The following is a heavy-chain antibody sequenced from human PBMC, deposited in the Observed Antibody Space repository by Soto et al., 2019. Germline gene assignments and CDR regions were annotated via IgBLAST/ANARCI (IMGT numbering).Heavy chain of an antibody. CDR1: GYTFTSYG. J-gene: IGHJ5*01. D-gene: IGHD2-8*01. V-gene: IGHV1-18*04. Sequence: QVQLVQSGAEVKKPGASVKVSCKASGYTFTSYGISWLRQAPGQGLEWMGWISAYNGNTNSAQKLQGRVNMTTDTYTSTAYRELSSLSAADTAVYYCARVIGHCTNGVCYKCWFDSWGQGSLVTVS. CDR2: ISAYNGNT. CDR3: ARVIGHCTNGVCYKCWFDS.